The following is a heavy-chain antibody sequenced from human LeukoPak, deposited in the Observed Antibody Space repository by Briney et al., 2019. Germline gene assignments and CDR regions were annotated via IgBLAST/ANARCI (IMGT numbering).Heavy chain of an antibody. J-gene: IGHJ5*02. Sequence: GGSLRLSCAASGFTFSSYWMSWVRQAPGKGLEWVANIKQDGSEKYYVDSVKGRFTISRDNAKNSLYLQMNSLRAADTAVYSGARDQLEYSMVRGGPEINWFDPWGQGTLVTVSS. V-gene: IGHV3-7*01. CDR3: ARDQLEYSMVRGGPEINWFDP. CDR1: GFTFSSYW. D-gene: IGHD3-10*01. CDR2: IKQDGSEK.